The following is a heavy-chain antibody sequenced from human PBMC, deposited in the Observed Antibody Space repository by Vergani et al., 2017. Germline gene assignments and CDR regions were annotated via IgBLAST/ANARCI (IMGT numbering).Heavy chain of an antibody. J-gene: IGHJ2*01. Sequence: EVDLVESGGGLAQPGGSLRLSCAASGFTFTNFAMTWVRQAPGEGLEWVSGINWNSDSIAYADSVKGRFTISRDNAKNSLYLQMNSLRAEDTALYYCVKDIAASGNYWYFDLWGRGTLVTVSS. CDR2: INWNSDSI. V-gene: IGHV3-9*01. CDR1: GFTFTNFA. CDR3: VKDIAASGNYWYFDL. D-gene: IGHD6-13*01.